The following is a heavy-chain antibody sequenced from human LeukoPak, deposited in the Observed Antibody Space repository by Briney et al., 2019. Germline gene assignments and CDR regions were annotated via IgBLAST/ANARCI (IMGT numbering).Heavy chain of an antibody. CDR1: GFSFSTSW. CDR3: ARDRYYTLDY. CDR2: INSDGSNT. J-gene: IGHJ4*02. D-gene: IGHD3-3*01. Sequence: PGGSLRLSCAASGFSFSTSWMHWVRHTPEKGLVWVSHINSDGSNTIYADSVKGRFTISRDNAKNTLFLQMNSLRAEDTAVYYCARDRYYTLDYWGQGTLVTVSS. V-gene: IGHV3-74*01.